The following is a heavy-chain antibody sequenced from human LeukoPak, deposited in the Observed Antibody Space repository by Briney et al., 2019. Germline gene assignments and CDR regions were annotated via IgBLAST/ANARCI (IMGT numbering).Heavy chain of an antibody. D-gene: IGHD3-22*01. V-gene: IGHV1-24*01. CDR3: ATTSDNYYDSSGLFVFQH. CDR2: FDPEDGET. CDR1: GYTLTELS. J-gene: IGHJ1*01. Sequence: ASVKVSCKVSGYTLTELSMHWVRQAPGKGLEWMGGFDPEDGETIYAQKFQGRVTMTEDTSTDTAYMELSSLRSGDTAVYYCATTSDNYYDSSGLFVFQHWGQGTLVTVSS.